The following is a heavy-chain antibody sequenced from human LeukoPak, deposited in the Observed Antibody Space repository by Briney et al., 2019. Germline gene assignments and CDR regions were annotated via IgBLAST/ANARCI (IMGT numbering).Heavy chain of an antibody. CDR1: GYTFTSYY. D-gene: IGHD2-2*01. Sequence: ASVKVSCKASGYTFTSYYMHWVRQAPGQGLEGMGIINPSGGSTSYAQKFQGRVTMTRDISTSTVYMELSSLRSEDTAVYYCARDFAAALAVYYFDYWGQGTLVTVSS. V-gene: IGHV1-46*01. CDR3: ARDFAAALAVYYFDY. J-gene: IGHJ4*02. CDR2: INPSGGST.